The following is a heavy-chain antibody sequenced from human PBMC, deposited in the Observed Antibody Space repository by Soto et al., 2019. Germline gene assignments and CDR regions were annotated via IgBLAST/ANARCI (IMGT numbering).Heavy chain of an antibody. CDR3: ARELGGYDYLYYYYYMDV. Sequence: QDQLVQSGAEMKKPGSSVKVSCQASGDIFDSLTINWVRQAPGQGLQWMGRIIPVLDMANYAQKFQDRVTINADKSTSTVYMELSSLTSEDTAVYYCARELGGYDYLYYYYYMDVWGEGTTVTVSS. V-gene: IGHV1-69*08. D-gene: IGHD5-12*01. CDR2: IIPVLDMA. CDR1: GDIFDSLT. J-gene: IGHJ6*03.